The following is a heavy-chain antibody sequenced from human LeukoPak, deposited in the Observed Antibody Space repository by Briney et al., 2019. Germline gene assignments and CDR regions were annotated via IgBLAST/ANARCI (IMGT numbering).Heavy chain of an antibody. CDR2: IWHDGSNT. CDR3: ARDGVNCSGAGCYSFFAFDV. D-gene: IGHD2-15*01. J-gene: IGHJ3*01. CDR1: GFTFSSYG. V-gene: IGHV3-33*01. Sequence: GGSLRPSCAASGFTFSSYGMHWVRQAPGKGLEWVAVIWHDGSNTFYADSVKGRFTISRDNSKNTLYLQMNSLRAEDTAVYYCARDGVNCSGAGCYSFFAFDVWGQGTMVTVSS.